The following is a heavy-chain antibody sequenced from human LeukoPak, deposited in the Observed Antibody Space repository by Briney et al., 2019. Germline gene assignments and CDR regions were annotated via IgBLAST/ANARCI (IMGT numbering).Heavy chain of an antibody. V-gene: IGHV4-59*01. CDR2: IYYTGT. Sequence: SETLSLTCTVSGGSLSDYYWSWLRQSPGKGLEWIGYIYYTGTSYNPSLKSRVTISADTSKSQFSLNLSSVTAADTAVYYCASRKLGNDYWGQGTLVTVSS. CDR3: ASRKLGNDY. J-gene: IGHJ4*02. D-gene: IGHD7-27*01. CDR1: GGSLSDYY.